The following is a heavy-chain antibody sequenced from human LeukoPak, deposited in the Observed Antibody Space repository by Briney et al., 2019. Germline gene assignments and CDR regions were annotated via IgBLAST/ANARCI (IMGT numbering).Heavy chain of an antibody. CDR3: ARAGVAGYSDY. D-gene: IGHD6-19*01. J-gene: IGHJ4*02. CDR1: GFTFSYYW. Sequence: PGGSLRLSCAASGFTFSYYWMNWVRQAPGKGLEWVATIKQDGSEKYYVDSVKGRLTISRDNAKNSLYLQMNSLRAEDTAFYYCARAGVAGYSDYWGQGTLVTVSS. V-gene: IGHV3-7*01. CDR2: IKQDGSEK.